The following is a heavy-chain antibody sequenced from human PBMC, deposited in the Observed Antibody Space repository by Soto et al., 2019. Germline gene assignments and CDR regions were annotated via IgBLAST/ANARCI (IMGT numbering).Heavy chain of an antibody. J-gene: IGHJ6*02. CDR1: GYTFTSYD. Sequence: GAAGKVSCKASGYTFTSYDINWVRQATGQGLEWMGWMNPNSGNTGYAQKFQGRVTMTRNTSISTAYMELSSLRSEDTAVYYCARGLNSGWLYYCYYGMDVWGQGTTVTVSS. D-gene: IGHD6-19*01. CDR2: MNPNSGNT. V-gene: IGHV1-8*01. CDR3: ARGLNSGWLYYCYYGMDV.